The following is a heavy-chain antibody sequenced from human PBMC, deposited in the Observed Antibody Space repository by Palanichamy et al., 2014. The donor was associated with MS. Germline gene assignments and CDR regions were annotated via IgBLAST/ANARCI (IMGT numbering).Heavy chain of an antibody. V-gene: IGHV3-30-3*01. CDR1: GLTFSTYA. CDR3: AAAVSSAWHTFQH. D-gene: IGHD6-25*01. Sequence: QVQLVESGGGVVQPGTSLRLSYAVSGLTFSTYAMHWVRQAPGKELEWVVIISDNGSSQHYADSVKGRFTISRDNSKNTLHLQMNNLRPEDTAVYYCAAAVSSAWHTFQHWGQGTLVTVSS. J-gene: IGHJ1*01. CDR2: ISDNGSSQ.